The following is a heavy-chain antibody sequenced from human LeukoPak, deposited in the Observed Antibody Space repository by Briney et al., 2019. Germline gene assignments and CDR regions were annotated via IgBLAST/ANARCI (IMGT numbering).Heavy chain of an antibody. CDR3: ASVSFRDHLLSNY. V-gene: IGHV4-59*01. CDR2: IHYCGST. D-gene: IGHD2-2*01. CDR1: GGSITYFH. Sequence: SSETLSLTCTVWGGSITYFHWLRPRQPPGKGLEWIGYIHYCGSTNYNLSLKSRVTMSVDTSKNHFSLKLSSVTTADTAVYFCASVSFRDHLLSNYWSQGTLVTVSS. J-gene: IGHJ4*02.